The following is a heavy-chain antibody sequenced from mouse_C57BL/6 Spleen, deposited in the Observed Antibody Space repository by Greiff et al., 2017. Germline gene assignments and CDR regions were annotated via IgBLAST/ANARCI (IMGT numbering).Heavy chain of an antibody. Sequence: QVQLQQPGAELVKPGASVKVFCKASGYTFTSYWMHWVKQRPGQGLEWIGRIHPSDSDTNYNQKFKGKATLTVDKSSSTAYMQLSSLTSEDSAVYYCAIWGPIGVMDYWGQGTSVTVSS. CDR1: GYTFTSYW. CDR2: IHPSDSDT. D-gene: IGHD2-14*01. CDR3: AIWGPIGVMDY. J-gene: IGHJ4*01. V-gene: IGHV1-74*01.